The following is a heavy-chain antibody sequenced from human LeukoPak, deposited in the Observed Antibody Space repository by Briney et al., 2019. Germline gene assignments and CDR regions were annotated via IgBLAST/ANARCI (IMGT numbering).Heavy chain of an antibody. D-gene: IGHD2-2*01. V-gene: IGHV4-30-2*06. CDR3: VASSTKAFDI. Sequence: SETLSLTCAVSGGSISSGGYSWSWIQQSPGKGLEWIGYIYHSGSTYYNPSLKSRVTISVDRSKNQFSLKLSSVTAADTAVYYCVASSTKAFDIWGQGTMVTVSS. J-gene: IGHJ3*02. CDR1: GGSISSGGYS. CDR2: IYHSGST.